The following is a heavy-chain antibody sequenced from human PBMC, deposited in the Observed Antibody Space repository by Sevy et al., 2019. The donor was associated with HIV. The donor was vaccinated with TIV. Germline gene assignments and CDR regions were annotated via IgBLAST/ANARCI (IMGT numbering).Heavy chain of an antibody. CDR1: GYTFTSYD. CDR3: ARVLGHYGMDV. Sequence: ASVKVSCKASGYTFTSYDINWVRQATGQGLEWMGWMNPNSGNTGDAQKFQGRVTITRNTSISTAYMELSSLRSEDTAVYYCARVLGHYGMDVWGQGTTVTVSS. D-gene: IGHD7-27*01. V-gene: IGHV1-8*03. J-gene: IGHJ6*02. CDR2: MNPNSGNT.